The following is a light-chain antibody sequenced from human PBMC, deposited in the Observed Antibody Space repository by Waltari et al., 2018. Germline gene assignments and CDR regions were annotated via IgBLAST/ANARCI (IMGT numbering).Light chain of an antibody. CDR3: QQYYSTLPYT. CDR2: WAS. CDR1: QSVLYSSNNKNY. Sequence: DIQMTQSPSSLAVSLGERATINCKSSQSVLYSSNNKNYLAWYQQKPGQPPKLLIYWASTRESGVPDRFSGSGSGTDFTLTISSLQAEDVAVYYCQQYYSTLPYTFGQGTKLEIK. J-gene: IGKJ2*01. V-gene: IGKV4-1*01.